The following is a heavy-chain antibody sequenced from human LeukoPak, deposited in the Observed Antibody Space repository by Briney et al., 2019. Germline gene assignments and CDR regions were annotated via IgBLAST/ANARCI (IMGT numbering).Heavy chain of an antibody. CDR1: GFTFSSYC. V-gene: IGHV3-48*04. J-gene: IGHJ4*02. CDR3: ARDQRGSYYRXFDX. D-gene: IGHD1-26*01. Sequence: GGTLRLSCAASGFTFSSYCMHWVRQAPGKGLEWVSDISRSGSTTPYADSVKGRFTFSRNNAKNCMYLQMNSERAGYRAVYSGARDQRGSYYRXFDXXGQGTLVSAXX. CDR2: ISRSGSTT.